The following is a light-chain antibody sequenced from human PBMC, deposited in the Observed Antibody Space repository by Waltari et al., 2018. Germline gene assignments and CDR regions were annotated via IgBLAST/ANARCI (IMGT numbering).Light chain of an antibody. CDR1: SSDVGSYNF. Sequence: QCALTQPASVSGSPGQSITISCTGTSSDVGSYNFVPCYQQHPGKAPKLMIYEASKRPSGVSNRFSGSKSGNTASLTISGLQAEDEADYYCCSYTTSDTFVFGGGTKLTVL. CDR3: CSYTTSDTFV. CDR2: EAS. V-gene: IGLV2-23*02. J-gene: IGLJ2*01.